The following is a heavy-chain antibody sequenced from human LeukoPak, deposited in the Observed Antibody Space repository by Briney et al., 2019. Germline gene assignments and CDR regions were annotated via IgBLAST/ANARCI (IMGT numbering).Heavy chain of an antibody. J-gene: IGHJ5*02. V-gene: IGHV1-2*02. CDR1: GYTFTGYY. D-gene: IGHD3-10*01. CDR2: INPNSGGT. CDR3: ARASFYYYGSGSETLDWFDP. Sequence: ASVKVSCKASGYTFTGYYMHWVRQAPGQGLEWMGWINPNSGGTNYAQKFQGRVTMTRDTSISTAYMELSRLRSDDTAVYYCARASFYYYGSGSETLDWFDPWGQGTLVTVSS.